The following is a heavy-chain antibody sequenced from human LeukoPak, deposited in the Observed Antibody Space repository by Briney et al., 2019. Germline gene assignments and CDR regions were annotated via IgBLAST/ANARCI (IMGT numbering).Heavy chain of an antibody. J-gene: IGHJ4*02. V-gene: IGHV4-39*01. D-gene: IGHD4-17*01. CDR3: ARHDYGDGPGGRYDY. CDR1: GGSISSTSYY. Sequence: PSETLSLTCTVSGGSISSTSYYWGWIRQPPGKGLERIGSIYYSGSTYYSPSLKSRVTISVDTSKNQFSLKLSSVTAADTAVYYCARHDYGDGPGGRYDYWGQGTLVTVSS. CDR2: IYYSGST.